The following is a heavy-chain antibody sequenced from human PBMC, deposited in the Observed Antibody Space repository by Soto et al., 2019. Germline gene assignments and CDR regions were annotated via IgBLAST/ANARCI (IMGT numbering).Heavy chain of an antibody. Sequence: SETLSLTCTVSGASITTYYWSWFRQPPGQGLESLGYIYHTGVTNSNPSLRGRVAISIDTSRNQFSLSLSSVTAADTAVYFCARYSPPKKAYDSNPGYFDPWGQGTLVTVSS. D-gene: IGHD3-22*01. CDR2: IYHTGVT. J-gene: IGHJ5*02. CDR3: ARYSPPKKAYDSNPGYFDP. CDR1: GASITTYY. V-gene: IGHV4-59*01.